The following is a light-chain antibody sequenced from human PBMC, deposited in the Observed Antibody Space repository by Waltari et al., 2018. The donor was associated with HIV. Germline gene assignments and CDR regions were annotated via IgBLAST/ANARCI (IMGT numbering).Light chain of an antibody. V-gene: IGKV4-1*01. J-gene: IGKJ2*01. CDR3: HEYYSIPYT. Sequence: DIVITQSQESLTVSLGEGATINCKSSRSLLYNSNNRNYLAWYQQQPGQPPKLAISWASTRESGVPDRFSGRGSATEFTLTISSLQAEDVAVYYCHEYYSIPYTVGLGTKLEIK. CDR1: RSLLYNSNNRNY. CDR2: WAS.